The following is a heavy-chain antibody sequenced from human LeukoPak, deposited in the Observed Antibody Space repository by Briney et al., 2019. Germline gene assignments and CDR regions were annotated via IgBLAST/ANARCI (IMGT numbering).Heavy chain of an antibody. Sequence: RSLRLSCRASGFTFITYAMRWVRQAPGKGLEWVSSISNSGGYIYYADSVKGRFTISRDNSKNALYLQMNSLRAEDPAVYYCAKGLDGSGSFSPLDYWGQGTLVTVSS. D-gene: IGHD3-10*01. CDR2: ISNSGGYI. CDR1: GFTFITYA. V-gene: IGHV3-23*01. CDR3: AKGLDGSGSFSPLDY. J-gene: IGHJ4*02.